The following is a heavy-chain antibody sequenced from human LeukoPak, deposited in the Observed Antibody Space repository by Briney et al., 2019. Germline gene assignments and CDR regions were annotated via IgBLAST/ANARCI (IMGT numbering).Heavy chain of an antibody. V-gene: IGHV3-9*01. CDR3: AKVVQRSVYYDSSGYSGPFDY. Sequence: PGRSLRLSCAASGFTFDDYAMHWVRQAPGKGLEWVSGIIWNSGSIGYADSVKGRFTISRDNAKNSLYLQMNSLRAEDTALYYCAKVVQRSVYYDSSGYSGPFDYWGQGTLVTVSS. D-gene: IGHD3-22*01. CDR2: IIWNSGSI. CDR1: GFTFDDYA. J-gene: IGHJ4*02.